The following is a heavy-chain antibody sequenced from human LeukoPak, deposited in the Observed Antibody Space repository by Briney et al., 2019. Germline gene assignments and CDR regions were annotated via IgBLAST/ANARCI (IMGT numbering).Heavy chain of an antibody. Sequence: GGSLRLSCAASGFTFSSYAMTWVRQAPVKGLEWVSTISGTGDSTYYADSVKGRFTISRDNSNNTLYLQMNSLRAEDTAVYYCAKDLSGGSSTGWFDPWGQGTLVTVSS. J-gene: IGHJ5*02. CDR3: AKDLSGGSSTGWFDP. CDR2: ISGTGDST. CDR1: GFTFSSYA. D-gene: IGHD1-26*01. V-gene: IGHV3-23*01.